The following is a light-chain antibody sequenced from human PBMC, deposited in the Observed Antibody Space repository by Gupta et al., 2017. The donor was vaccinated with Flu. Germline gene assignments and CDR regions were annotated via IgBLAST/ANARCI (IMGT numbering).Light chain of an antibody. CDR1: ALPKKY. CDR2: EDT. Sequence: SYELTQPPSVSVSPGQTARITCSGDALPKKYAYWYQQKAGQAPLLVIYEDTKRPSGIPTRFSGSSSGTMASLTISEAQVEDEADYYCFSTDSSGNHRVFGGGTKLTVL. V-gene: IGLV3-10*01. J-gene: IGLJ3*02. CDR3: FSTDSSGNHRV.